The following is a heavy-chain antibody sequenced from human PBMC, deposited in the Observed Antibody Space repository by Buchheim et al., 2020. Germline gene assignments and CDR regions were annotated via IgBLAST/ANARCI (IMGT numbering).Heavy chain of an antibody. CDR3: ARDRGSSWPMGGFDP. V-gene: IGHV3-33*01. Sequence: QVQLVESGGGVVQPGRSLRLSCAASGFTFSSYGMHWVRQAPGKGLEWVAVIWYDGSNKYYADSVKGRFTIYRDNSKNTLYLQMNSLRAEDTAVYYCARDRGSSWPMGGFDPWGQGTL. D-gene: IGHD6-13*01. CDR2: IWYDGSNK. J-gene: IGHJ5*02. CDR1: GFTFSSYG.